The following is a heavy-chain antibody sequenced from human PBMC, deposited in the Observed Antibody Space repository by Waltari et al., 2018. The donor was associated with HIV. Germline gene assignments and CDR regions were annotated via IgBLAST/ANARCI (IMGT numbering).Heavy chain of an antibody. CDR3: ASGSALLRGVPDYYFEY. Sequence: QVQLVQSGAEVKKPGASVKVSCRASGFPFIRFGINWVRQAPGQGLEWMGWISVYNRNTNSAQKFQGRVTLTTDTSTTTAYMELRNLRSDDTAVYYCASGSALLRGVPDYYFEYWGQGTLVTVSS. D-gene: IGHD3-3*01. CDR1: GFPFIRFG. CDR2: ISVYNRNT. J-gene: IGHJ4*02. V-gene: IGHV1-18*01.